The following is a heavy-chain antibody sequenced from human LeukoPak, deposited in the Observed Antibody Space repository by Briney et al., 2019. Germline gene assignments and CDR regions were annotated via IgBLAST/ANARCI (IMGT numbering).Heavy chain of an antibody. CDR1: GYTFTSYG. J-gene: IGHJ4*02. CDR3: ARGPKSNSYGYWIFSF. V-gene: IGHV1-18*01. Sequence: APSVKVSCKASGYTFTSYGISWVRQAPGQGLEWMGWISAYNGNTNYAQKLQGRVTMTTDTSTSTAYTELRSLRSDDTAVYYCARGPKSNSYGYWIFSFWGQGTLVTVSS. CDR2: ISAYNGNT. D-gene: IGHD5-18*01.